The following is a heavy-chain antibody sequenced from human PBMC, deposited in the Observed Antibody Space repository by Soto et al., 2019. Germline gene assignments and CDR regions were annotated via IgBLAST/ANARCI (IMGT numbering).Heavy chain of an antibody. CDR2: IDPSDSYT. J-gene: IGHJ4*02. V-gene: IGHV5-10-1*01. CDR1: GYSFTSYW. CDR3: ARTGIAAAGSDY. Sequence: PGESLKISCKGSGYSFTSYWISWVRQMPGKGLEWMGRIDPSDSYTNYSPSFQGHVTISADKSISTAYPQWSSLKASDTAMYYCARTGIAAAGSDYWGQGTLVTVSS. D-gene: IGHD6-13*01.